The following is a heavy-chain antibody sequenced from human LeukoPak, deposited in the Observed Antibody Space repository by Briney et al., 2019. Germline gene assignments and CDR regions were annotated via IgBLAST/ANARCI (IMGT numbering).Heavy chain of an antibody. V-gene: IGHV3-43*02. J-gene: IGHJ4*02. CDR1: GFMFHDYA. D-gene: IGHD6-19*01. CDR2: ISGDGGST. CDR3: ARESESSGWYDY. Sequence: GGSLGLSCAAPGFMFHDYAIHWVRQAPGKGLEWVSLISGDGGSTFYADSAKGRFTISRDNSKNSLYLQMSSLRSEDTALYYCARESESSGWYDYWGQGTLVTVSS.